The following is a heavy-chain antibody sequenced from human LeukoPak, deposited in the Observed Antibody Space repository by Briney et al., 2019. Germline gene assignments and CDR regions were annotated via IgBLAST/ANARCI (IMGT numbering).Heavy chain of an antibody. D-gene: IGHD6-6*01. J-gene: IGHJ6*01. Sequence: AASVKVSCKASGGTFSSYAISWVRQAPGQGLEWMEGIIPIFGTANYARKFQGRVTITADESTSTAYMELSSLRSEDTAVYYCATAHPPVFSSSWSYYYGMDVWGQGTTVTVSS. CDR1: GGTFSSYA. CDR2: IIPIFGTA. V-gene: IGHV1-69*13. CDR3: ATAHPPVFSSSWSYYYGMDV.